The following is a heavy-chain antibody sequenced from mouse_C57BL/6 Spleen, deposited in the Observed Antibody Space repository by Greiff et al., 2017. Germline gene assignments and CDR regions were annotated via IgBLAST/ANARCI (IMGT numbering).Heavy chain of an antibody. J-gene: IGHJ1*03. Sequence: VQLKEPGAELVKPGASVKLSCKASGYTFTSYYMHWVKQRTEQGLEWIGRIDPEDGETKYAPKFQGKATITADTSSNTAYLQLSSLTSEDTAVYYCAVVVSNPRWYFDVWGTGTTVTVSS. CDR3: AVVVSNPRWYFDV. CDR2: IDPEDGET. V-gene: IGHV14-2*01. CDR1: GYTFTSYY. D-gene: IGHD2-5*01.